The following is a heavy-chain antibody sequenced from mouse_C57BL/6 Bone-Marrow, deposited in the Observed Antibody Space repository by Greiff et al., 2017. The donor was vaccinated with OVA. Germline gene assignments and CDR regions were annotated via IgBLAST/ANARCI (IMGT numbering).Heavy chain of an antibody. J-gene: IGHJ2*01. V-gene: IGHV5-6*01. CDR1: GFTFSSYG. D-gene: IGHD2-3*01. CDR2: ISSGGSYT. CDR3: ASSDGYYLDY. Sequence: EVKLQESGGDLVKPGGSLKLSCAASGFTFSSYGMSWVRQTPDKRLAWVATISSGGSYTYYPDSVKGRFPISRDNAKNTLYMQMSSLKSEDTAMYYCASSDGYYLDYWGQGTTLTVSS.